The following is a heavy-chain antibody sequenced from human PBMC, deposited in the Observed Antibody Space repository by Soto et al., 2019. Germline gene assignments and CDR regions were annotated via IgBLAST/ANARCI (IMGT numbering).Heavy chain of an antibody. Sequence: SETLSLTCTVTGASVTSSTYYWGWIRQPPGKGLEWIGSIYYSGSTYYNPSLRSRVTITVDTSKNQVSLKLTSVTAADTAVYYCANDYGDYKSYYAMDVWGQGTTVTVSS. CDR3: ANDYGDYKSYYAMDV. D-gene: IGHD4-17*01. J-gene: IGHJ6*02. V-gene: IGHV4-39*01. CDR2: IYYSGST. CDR1: GASVTSSTYY.